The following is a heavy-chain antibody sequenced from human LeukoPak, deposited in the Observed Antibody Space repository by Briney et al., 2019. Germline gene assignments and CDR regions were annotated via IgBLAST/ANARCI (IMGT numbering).Heavy chain of an antibody. CDR2: IKQDGSEK. J-gene: IGHJ4*02. CDR3: ARDLPSGTLYYYDSSGYSLFDY. Sequence: GSLRLSCAASGFTFSSYWMSWVRQAPGKGLEWVANIKQDGSEKYYVDSVKGRFTISRDNAKNSLYLQMNSLRAEDTAVYYCARDLPSGTLYYYDSSGYSLFDYWGQGTLVTVSS. D-gene: IGHD3-22*01. V-gene: IGHV3-7*01. CDR1: GFTFSSYW.